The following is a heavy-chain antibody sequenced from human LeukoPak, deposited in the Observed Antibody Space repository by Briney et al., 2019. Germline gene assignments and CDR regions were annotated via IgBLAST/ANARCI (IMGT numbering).Heavy chain of an antibody. CDR2: IYIDGTGI. CDR3: ARAPPSNGYSYHFDI. D-gene: IGHD5-18*01. J-gene: IGHJ3*02. V-gene: IGHV3-74*01. Sequence: GGSLRLSCAASGFTFSKYWMHWVRQAPGKGLVWVSRIYIDGTGIVYAGSVKGRFIISRDNAKNTLYLQMNSLGVEDTAVYYCARAPPSNGYSYHFDIWGQGTMVTVSS. CDR1: GFTFSKYW.